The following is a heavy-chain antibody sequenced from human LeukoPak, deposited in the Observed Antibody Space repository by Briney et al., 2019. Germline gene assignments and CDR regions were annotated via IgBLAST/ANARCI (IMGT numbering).Heavy chain of an antibody. Sequence: SETLSLTCTVSGGSMSSNYYYWGWIRQPPGKGLEWIGTVYFTGSPYYNPSLKSRVTISVDTSETQFSLPLSSVTAADTAVYFCARHLVVPATTYYYYYMDVWGKGTTVTVSS. V-gene: IGHV4-39*01. CDR2: VYFTGSP. CDR1: GGSMSSNYYY. D-gene: IGHD2-2*01. CDR3: ARHLVVPATTYYYYYMDV. J-gene: IGHJ6*03.